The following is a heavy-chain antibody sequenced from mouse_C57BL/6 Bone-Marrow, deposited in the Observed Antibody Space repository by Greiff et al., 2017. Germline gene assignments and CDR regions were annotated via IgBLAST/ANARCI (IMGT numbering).Heavy chain of an antibody. D-gene: IGHD1-1*02. V-gene: IGHV1-61*01. CDR3: AREAEYGLLAY. CDR2: IYPSDSET. J-gene: IGHJ3*01. CDR1: GYTFTSYW. Sequence: VQLQQPGAELVRPGSSVKLSCKASGYTFTSYWMDWVKQRPGQGLEWIGNIYPSDSETPYNQKFKDKATLTVNKSSSTAYMQLSSLTTEDSAVYYCAREAEYGLLAYWGQGTLVTVSA.